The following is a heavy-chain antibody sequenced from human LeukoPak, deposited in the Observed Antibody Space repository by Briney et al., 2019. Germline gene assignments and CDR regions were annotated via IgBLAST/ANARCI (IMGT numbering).Heavy chain of an antibody. CDR2: ISSSSSTI. D-gene: IGHD3-10*01. J-gene: IGHJ3*02. V-gene: IGHV3-48*04. CDR3: ASVLWYYGSGSERFGAFDI. Sequence: GGSLRLSCAASGFTFSSYSMNWVRQAPGKELEWVSYISSSSSTIYYADSVKGRFTISRDNAKNSLYLQMNSLRAEDTAVYYCASVLWYYGSGSERFGAFDIWGQGTMVTVSS. CDR1: GFTFSSYS.